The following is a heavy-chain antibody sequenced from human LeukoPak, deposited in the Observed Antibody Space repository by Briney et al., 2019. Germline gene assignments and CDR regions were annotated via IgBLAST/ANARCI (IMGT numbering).Heavy chain of an antibody. CDR2: INGDGSTI. D-gene: IGHD1-14*01. J-gene: IGHJ4*02. Sequence: SGGSLRLSCAASGFTFSSSWLHWVRQPPGEGPVWVSRINGDGSTINYADSVKGRFTISRDNAKNTMYLQMNSLRPEDTAVYYCARAGNFRFDYWGQGTLVTVSS. V-gene: IGHV3-74*01. CDR1: GFTFSSSW. CDR3: ARAGNFRFDY.